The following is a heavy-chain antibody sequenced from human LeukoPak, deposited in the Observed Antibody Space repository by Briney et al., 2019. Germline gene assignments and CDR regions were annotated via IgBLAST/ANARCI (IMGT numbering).Heavy chain of an antibody. Sequence: GGSLRLSCAASGFTFSSYSMNWVRQAPGKGLEWVSSISGSSSYIYYADSVKGRFTISRDNAKNSLYLQMNSLRAEDTAVYYCARSGGPGSYRYFDYWGQGTLVTVSS. CDR2: ISGSSSYI. J-gene: IGHJ4*02. CDR3: ARSGGPGSYRYFDY. V-gene: IGHV3-21*01. CDR1: GFTFSSYS. D-gene: IGHD1-26*01.